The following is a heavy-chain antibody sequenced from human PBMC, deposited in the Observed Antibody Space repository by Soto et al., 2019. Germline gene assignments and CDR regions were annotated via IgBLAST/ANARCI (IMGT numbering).Heavy chain of an antibody. CDR1: GYTFTNYG. D-gene: IGHD3-22*01. J-gene: IGHJ4*02. V-gene: IGHV1-18*01. CDR2: ISAYNGDT. Sequence: ASVKVSCKASGYTFTNYGITWVRQAPGQGLEWMGWISAYNGDTSYAQKFQGRVTMTRDTSTSTVYMELSSLRSEDTAVYYCARTTHLIYDSSGYYDYWGQGTLVTVSS. CDR3: ARTTHLIYDSSGYYDY.